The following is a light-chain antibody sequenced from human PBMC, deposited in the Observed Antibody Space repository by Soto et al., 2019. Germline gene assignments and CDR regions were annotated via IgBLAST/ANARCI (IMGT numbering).Light chain of an antibody. CDR2: DAS. CDR1: QSVSSS. Sequence: EIVLTQSPATLSLSPGERATLSCRASQSVSSSLAWYQQKPGQAPRLLISDASNRATGIPARFSGRGSGTDFTLTISSLETEDFAVYYCQQRSSWQHTFGQGTKLEIK. CDR3: QQRSSWQHT. V-gene: IGKV3-11*01. J-gene: IGKJ2*01.